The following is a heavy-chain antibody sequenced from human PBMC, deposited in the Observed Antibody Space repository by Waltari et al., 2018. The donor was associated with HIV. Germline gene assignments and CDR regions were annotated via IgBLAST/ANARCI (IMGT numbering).Heavy chain of an antibody. V-gene: IGHV4-39*01. Sequence: QLQLQESGPGLVKPSETLSLTCSVSGGSISGNRHYWGWIRQPPGKGLEGIGSIYYSGNTYYKSSLQSRITISLDMSKNLFSLNLRSVTAADTAVYYCARVSAWFHLEGGNVWGQGTTVTVSS. CDR1: GGSISGNRHY. D-gene: IGHD3-3*01. CDR3: ARVSAWFHLEGGNV. J-gene: IGHJ6*02. CDR2: IYYSGNT.